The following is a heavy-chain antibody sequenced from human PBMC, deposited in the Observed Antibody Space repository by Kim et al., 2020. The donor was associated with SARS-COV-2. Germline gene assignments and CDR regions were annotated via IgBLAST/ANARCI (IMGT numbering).Heavy chain of an antibody. CDR1: GASISSSYW. J-gene: IGHJ5*02. Sequence: SETLSLTCAVSGASISSSYWWNWVRQPPGKGLEGIGKIHYSGRTKYNPSLKSRFTMSMDKSKNHFSLRLSNLTAAATAVYYCAPCPDEATSFWLEHSGQG. CDR3: APCPDEATSFWLEH. V-gene: IGHV4-4*02. CDR2: IHYSGRT.